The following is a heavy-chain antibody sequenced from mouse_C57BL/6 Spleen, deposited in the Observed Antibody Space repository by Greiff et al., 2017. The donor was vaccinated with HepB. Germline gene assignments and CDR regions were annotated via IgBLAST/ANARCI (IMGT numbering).Heavy chain of an antibody. J-gene: IGHJ2*01. CDR1: GYTFTDYE. V-gene: IGHV1-15*01. CDR3: TRGRGYYGSSLYFDY. Sequence: VQLQQSGAELVRPGASVTLSCKASGYTFTDYEMHWVKQTPVHGLEWIGAIDPETGGTAYNQKFKGKAILTADKSSSTAYMELRSLTSEDSAVYYCTRGRGYYGSSLYFDYWGQGTTLTVSS. D-gene: IGHD1-1*01. CDR2: IDPETGGT.